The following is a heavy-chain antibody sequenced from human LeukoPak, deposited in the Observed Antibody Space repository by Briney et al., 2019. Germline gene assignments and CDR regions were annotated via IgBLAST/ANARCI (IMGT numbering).Heavy chain of an antibody. V-gene: IGHV3-30*02. CDR2: VWLDGSHK. CDR1: GFTFNMHG. J-gene: IGHJ4*02. CDR3: AKDPHEDFFDH. Sequence: GGSLRLSCAASGFTFNMHGMHWVRQAPGKGLEWLANVWLDGSHKYYADSVKDRFTISRDNSKNTPYLQMNSLRVEDTAVYYCAKDPHEDFFDHWGQGTLVTVSS.